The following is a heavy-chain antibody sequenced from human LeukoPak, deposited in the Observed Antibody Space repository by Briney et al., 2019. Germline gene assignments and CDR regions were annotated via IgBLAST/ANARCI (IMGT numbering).Heavy chain of an antibody. CDR2: ISGSGGST. CDR1: GFTFSSYA. V-gene: IGHV3-23*01. CDR3: AKDLPVRQGVAVAGDY. J-gene: IGHJ4*02. Sequence: GGSLRLSCAASGFTFSSYAMSWVRRAPGKGLEWVSAISGSGGSTYYADSVKGRFTISRDNSKNTLYLQMNSLRAEDTAVYYCAKDLPVRQGVAVAGDYWGQGTLVTVSS. D-gene: IGHD6-19*01.